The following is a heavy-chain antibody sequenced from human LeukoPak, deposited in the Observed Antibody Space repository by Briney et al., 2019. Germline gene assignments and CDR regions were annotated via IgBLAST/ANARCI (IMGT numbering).Heavy chain of an antibody. J-gene: IGHJ4*02. V-gene: IGHV1-69*04. D-gene: IGHD3-9*01. Sequence: SVKVSCKASGGTFSSYAISWVRQAPGQGLEWMGRIIPILGIANYAQKFQGRVTITADKSTSTAYMELSSLRSEDTAVYYCARAKYYDILTGSDFDYWGQGTLVTVSS. CDR1: GGTFSSYA. CDR2: IIPILGIA. CDR3: ARAKYYDILTGSDFDY.